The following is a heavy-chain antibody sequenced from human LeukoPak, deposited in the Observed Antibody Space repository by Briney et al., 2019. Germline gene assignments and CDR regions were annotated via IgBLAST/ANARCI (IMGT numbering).Heavy chain of an antibody. CDR3: ARGRGYSYALDY. Sequence: SETLSLTCTVSGGSISSYYWSWIRQPPGKGLEWIGYIYYSGSTYYNPSLKSRVTISVDTSKNQFSLKLSSVTAADTAVYYCARGRGYSYALDYWGQGTLVTVSS. CDR2: IYYSGST. D-gene: IGHD5-18*01. V-gene: IGHV4-59*12. CDR1: GGSISSYY. J-gene: IGHJ4*02.